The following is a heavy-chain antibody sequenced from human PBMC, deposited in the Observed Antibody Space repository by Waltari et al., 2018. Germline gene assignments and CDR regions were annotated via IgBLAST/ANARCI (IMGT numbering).Heavy chain of an antibody. CDR1: GYTFTGYY. CDR3: ATAPDAFQIIN. Sequence: QVQLVQSGAEVKKPGASVKVSCKTSGYTFTGYYMYWVRQAPGQGLECMGWINPYSGGTAYAQKFQGRVTLTRDTSISTAYMELNRLISDDSAMYYCATAPDAFQIINWGQGTLVTVSS. D-gene: IGHD2-2*01. CDR2: INPYSGGT. V-gene: IGHV1-2*02. J-gene: IGHJ4*02.